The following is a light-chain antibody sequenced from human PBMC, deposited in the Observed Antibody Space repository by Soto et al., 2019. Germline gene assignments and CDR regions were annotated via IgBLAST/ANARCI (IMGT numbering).Light chain of an antibody. CDR3: QQANSLSLT. CDR1: QDIGNF. V-gene: IGKV1-12*01. Sequence: DIQMTQSPSSVSASVGDRVTITCRASQDIGNFLAWYQQTPGKAPKLLIHGASSLYRGVASRFSGGGTGTDFTLTILSLQPEDFATYYCQQANSLSLTFGGGTKVDIK. CDR2: GAS. J-gene: IGKJ4*01.